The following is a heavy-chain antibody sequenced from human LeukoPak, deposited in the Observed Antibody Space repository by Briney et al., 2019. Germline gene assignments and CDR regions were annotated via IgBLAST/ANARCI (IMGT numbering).Heavy chain of an antibody. D-gene: IGHD3-9*01. CDR2: ISGSGGSA. CDR3: AKAYDILTGYYRGADGLGAFDI. V-gene: IGHV3-23*01. J-gene: IGHJ3*02. Sequence: PGGSLRLSCAASGFTFSGYAMSWVRQAPGKGLEWVSAISGSGGSAYYADSVKGRFTIPRDNSKNTLYLQMNSLRAEDTAVYYCAKAYDILTGYYRGADGLGAFDIWGQGTMVTVSS. CDR1: GFTFSGYA.